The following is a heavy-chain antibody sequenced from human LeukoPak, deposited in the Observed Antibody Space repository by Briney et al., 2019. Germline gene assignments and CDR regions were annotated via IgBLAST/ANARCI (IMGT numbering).Heavy chain of an antibody. Sequence: SVKVSCKASGGAFSSYAISWVRQAPGQGLEWMGRIIPIFGTANYAQKFQGRVTITADKSTSTAYMELSSLRSEDTAVYYCARAYSSSSGYYYMDVWGKGTTVTVS. D-gene: IGHD6-13*01. J-gene: IGHJ6*03. CDR2: IIPIFGTA. CDR1: GGAFSSYA. V-gene: IGHV1-69*06. CDR3: ARAYSSSSGYYYMDV.